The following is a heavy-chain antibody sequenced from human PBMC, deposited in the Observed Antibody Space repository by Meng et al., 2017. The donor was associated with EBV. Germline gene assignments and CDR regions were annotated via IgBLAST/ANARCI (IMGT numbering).Heavy chain of an antibody. V-gene: IGHV1-18*01. J-gene: IGHJ4*02. CDR2: ISAYNGNT. CDR3: ACRGDRTDY. CDR1: CYTSTSHG. D-gene: IGHD2-21*02. Sequence: QLVRSGAEVNKPGASVTVSCKASCYTSTSHGISWVRQAPGQGLEWMGWISAYNGNTNYAQKLQGRVTMTTDTSTSTAYMELRSLRSDNTAVYYYACRGDRTDYWGQGTLVTVSS.